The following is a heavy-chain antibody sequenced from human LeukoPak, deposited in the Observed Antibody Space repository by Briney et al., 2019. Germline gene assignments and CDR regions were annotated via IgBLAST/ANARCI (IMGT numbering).Heavy chain of an antibody. D-gene: IGHD4-11*01. Sequence: ASVKVSCKASGYTFTSYDINWVRQATGQGLEWMGWMNPNSGNTGYAQKFQGRVTMTRNTSISTAYMELSSLRSEDTAVYYCARVQTTVTPFYYYYYYMDVWGKGTTVIVSS. V-gene: IGHV1-8*01. CDR1: GYTFTSYD. J-gene: IGHJ6*03. CDR3: ARVQTTVTPFYYYYYYMDV. CDR2: MNPNSGNT.